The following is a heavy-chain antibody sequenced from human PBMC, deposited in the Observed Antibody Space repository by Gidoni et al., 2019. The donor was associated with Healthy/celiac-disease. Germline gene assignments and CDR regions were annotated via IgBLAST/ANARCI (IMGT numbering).Heavy chain of an antibody. V-gene: IGHV4-39*01. J-gene: IGHJ4*02. CDR3: ARHRDNWNDQPFDY. Sequence: QLQLQESGPGLVKPSETLSLTCTVSGGSISSSSYYWGWIRQPPGKGLEWIGSIHYSGSTYYNPSLKSRVTISVDTSKNQFSLKLSSVTAADTAVYYCARHRDNWNDQPFDYWGQGTLVTVSS. CDR1: GGSISSSSYY. D-gene: IGHD1-20*01. CDR2: IHYSGST.